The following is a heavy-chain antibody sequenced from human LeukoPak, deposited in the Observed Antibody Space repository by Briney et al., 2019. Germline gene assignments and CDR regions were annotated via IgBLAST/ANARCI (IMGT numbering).Heavy chain of an antibody. V-gene: IGHV1-69*01. CDR3: AREGVMTTVTTGPFDY. CDR1: GGTFSSYA. J-gene: IGHJ4*02. D-gene: IGHD4-17*01. Sequence: GASVKVSSTASGGTFSSYAISRVRQAPGRGLEWMGGIIPIFGTANSAQKFQGRVTITADESTRTAYMELSSLRSEDTAVYYCAREGVMTTVTTGPFDYWGQGTLVTVSS. CDR2: IIPIFGTA.